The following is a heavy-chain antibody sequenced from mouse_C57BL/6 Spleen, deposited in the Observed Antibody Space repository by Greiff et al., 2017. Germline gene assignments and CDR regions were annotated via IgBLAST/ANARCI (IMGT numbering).Heavy chain of an antibody. J-gene: IGHJ1*03. CDR1: GYTFTTYP. CDR2: FHPYNDDT. D-gene: IGHD2-4*01. Sequence: VQLQQSGAELVKPGASVKMSCKASGYTFTTYPIEWMKQNHGKSLEWIGNFHPYNDDTKYNEKFKGKATLTVEKSSSTVYLELSRLTSDDSAVYYCARGRDYDGFYWYFDVWGTGTTVTVSS. V-gene: IGHV1-47*01. CDR3: ARGRDYDGFYWYFDV.